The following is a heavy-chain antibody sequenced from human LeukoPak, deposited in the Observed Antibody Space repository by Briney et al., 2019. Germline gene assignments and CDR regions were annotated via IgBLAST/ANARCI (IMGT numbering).Heavy chain of an antibody. CDR1: GFTFNHYG. J-gene: IGHJ4*02. V-gene: IGHV3-33*01. Sequence: PGGSLRLSCAATGFTFNHYGMHWVRQAPGKGLEWVAVIWSDGTNRYYSDSVKGRFTISRADSRKTVYLQMNRLRPEDTGMYYCARDAQRGFDYSNSLQYWGQGTPVTVST. CDR2: IWSDGTNR. CDR3: ARDAQRGFDYSNSLQY. D-gene: IGHD4-11*01.